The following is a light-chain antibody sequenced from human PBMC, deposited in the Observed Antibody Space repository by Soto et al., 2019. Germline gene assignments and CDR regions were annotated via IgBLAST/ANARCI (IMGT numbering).Light chain of an antibody. Sequence: QSALTQPASVSGSPGQSITISCTGVSGDVGNYNLVSWYQQHPAKAPKLIIYEDDKRPSGVSNRFSGSNSWNTATLTISGTQAMDEADYYCQVWDRSSRVFGGGTKLTAL. CDR3: QVWDRSSRV. CDR1: SGDVGNYNL. CDR2: EDD. V-gene: IGLV2-14*02. J-gene: IGLJ3*02.